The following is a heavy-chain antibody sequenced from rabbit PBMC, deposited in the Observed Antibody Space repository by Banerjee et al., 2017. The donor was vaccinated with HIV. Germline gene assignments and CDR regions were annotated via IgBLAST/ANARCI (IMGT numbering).Heavy chain of an antibody. CDR3: ARDLTGVTGWNFNL. CDR2: IHIGGGGNN. J-gene: IGHJ4*01. V-gene: IGHV1S40*01. D-gene: IGHD7-1*01. Sequence: QSLEESGGDLVKPGASLTLTCTASGFSFSSGYWICWVRQAPGKGLEWIACIHIGGGGNNGYASWAKGRFTISKTSWTTVTLQMTSLTAADTATYFCARDLTGVTGWNFNLWGQGTLVTVS. CDR1: GFSFSSGYW.